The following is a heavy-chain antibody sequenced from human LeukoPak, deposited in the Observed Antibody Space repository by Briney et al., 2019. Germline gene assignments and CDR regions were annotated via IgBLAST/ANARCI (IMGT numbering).Heavy chain of an antibody. CDR1: GYTFTGYY. CDR2: INPNSGGT. CDR3: ARAIWWLMEPEIYFDY. D-gene: IGHD5-12*01. V-gene: IGHV1-2*02. J-gene: IGHJ4*02. Sequence: ASVTVSFKASGYTFTGYYMHWVRQAPGQGLEWMGWINPNSGGTNYAQKFQGRVTMTRDTSISTAYMELSRLRSDDTAVYYCARAIWWLMEPEIYFDYWGQGTLVTVSS.